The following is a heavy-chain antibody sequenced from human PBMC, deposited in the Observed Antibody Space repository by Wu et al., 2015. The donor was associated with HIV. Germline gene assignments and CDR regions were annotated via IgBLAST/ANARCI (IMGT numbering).Heavy chain of an antibody. D-gene: IGHD2-2*01. J-gene: IGHJ5*02. Sequence: QVQLVQSGAEVKKPGSSVKVSCKASGGTFSSYAISWVRQAPGQGLEWMGGIIPIFGTANYAQKFQGRVTITADESTSTAYMELSSLRSEDTAVYYCARVIIVVVPAATGGWFDPWGQGTLVTVSS. CDR2: IIPIFGTA. V-gene: IGHV1-69*12. CDR1: GGTFSSYA. CDR3: ARVIIVVVPAATGGWFDP.